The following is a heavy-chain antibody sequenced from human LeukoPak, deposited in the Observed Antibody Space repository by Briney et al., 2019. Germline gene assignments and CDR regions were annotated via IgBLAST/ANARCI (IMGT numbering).Heavy chain of an antibody. CDR3: ARDYYDSSGYYILDY. D-gene: IGHD3-22*01. V-gene: IGHV1-46*01. J-gene: IGHJ4*02. CDR2: INPSGGST. Sequence: ASVKVSCKASGYTFTSYYMHWVRQAPGQGLEWMGIINPSGGSTSYAQKFQGRVTMTRDTSTSTVYMELSSPRSEDTAVYYCARDYYDSSGYYILDYWGQGTLVTVSS. CDR1: GYTFTSYY.